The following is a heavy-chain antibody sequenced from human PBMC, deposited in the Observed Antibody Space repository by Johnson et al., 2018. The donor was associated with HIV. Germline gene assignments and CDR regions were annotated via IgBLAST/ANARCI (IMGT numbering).Heavy chain of an antibody. V-gene: IGHV3-30-3*01. CDR3: ARSNAFDI. CDR2: ISHDGSNK. CDR1: GFTFSYYS. Sequence: VQLVESGGGVVQPGRSLRLSCAASGFTFSYYSMHWVRQAPGKGLEWVAVISHDGSNKYYADSVKGRFTISRDNSKNTFYLQMNSPRPEDTAVYHCARSNAFDIWGQGTMVTVSS. J-gene: IGHJ3*02.